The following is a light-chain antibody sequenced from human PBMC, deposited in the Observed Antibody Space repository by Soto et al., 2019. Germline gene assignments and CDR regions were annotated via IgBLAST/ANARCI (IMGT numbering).Light chain of an antibody. CDR2: DAS. CDR3: QQYNTYSWT. J-gene: IGKJ1*01. Sequence: DIQMTQSPSTLSASVGDRVTITCRASQSISSWLAWYQQKPGKAPNLLIYDASSLESGVPSRFSGSGSGTEFTLTISSLQPDDFATYYCQQYNTYSWTFCQGTKVEIK. V-gene: IGKV1-5*01. CDR1: QSISSW.